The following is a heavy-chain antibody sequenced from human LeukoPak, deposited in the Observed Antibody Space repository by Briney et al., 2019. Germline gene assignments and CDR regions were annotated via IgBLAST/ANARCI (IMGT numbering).Heavy chain of an antibody. D-gene: IGHD3-10*01. V-gene: IGHV1-69*13. CDR1: GGSFSSYA. Sequence: SVKVSCKASGGSFSSYAISWVRQAPGQGLEWMGGIIPILGTANYAQKFQGRVTITADESTSTAYMELSSLRSEDTAVYYCARDVGYGSGSYHFDYWGQGTLVTVSS. CDR3: ARDVGYGSGSYHFDY. CDR2: IIPILGTA. J-gene: IGHJ4*02.